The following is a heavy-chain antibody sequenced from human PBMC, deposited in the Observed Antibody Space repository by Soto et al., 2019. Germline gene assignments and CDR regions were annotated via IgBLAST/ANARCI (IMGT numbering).Heavy chain of an antibody. CDR3: ARGRRNYDFWSGYYPLDC. CDR2: ISAYNGNT. CDR1: GYTFTSYG. D-gene: IGHD3-3*01. V-gene: IGHV1-18*01. Sequence: QVQLVQSGAEVKKPGASVKVSCKASGYTFTSYGISWVRQAPGQGLEWMGWISAYNGNTNYAQKLQDRDTMTTDTSTSTAYMEQRSLRSDDTAVYYCARGRRNYDFWSGYYPLDCWGQGTLVTVSS. J-gene: IGHJ4*02.